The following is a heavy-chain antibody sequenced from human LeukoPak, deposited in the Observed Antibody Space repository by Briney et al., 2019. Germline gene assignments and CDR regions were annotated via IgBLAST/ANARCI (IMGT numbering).Heavy chain of an antibody. J-gene: IGHJ4*02. CDR2: INHSGST. V-gene: IGHV4-34*01. CDR3: ASGGYCSGGSCYFPPAY. CDR1: GGSFSGYY. Sequence: SETLSLTCAVYGGSFSGYYWSWIRQPPGKGLEWIGEINHSGSTNYNPSLKSRVTISVDTSKNQFSLKLSSVTAADTAVYYCASGGYCSGGSCYFPPAYWGQGTLVTVSS. D-gene: IGHD2-15*01.